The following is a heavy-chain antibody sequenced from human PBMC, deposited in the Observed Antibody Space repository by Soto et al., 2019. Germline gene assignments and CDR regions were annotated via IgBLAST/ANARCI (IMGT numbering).Heavy chain of an antibody. CDR1: GDTFTGYY. V-gene: IGHV1-2*04. D-gene: IGHD2-15*01. CDR2: INPNSGGT. J-gene: IGHJ4*02. CDR3: ARDHNCRGGSCYPEFAY. Sequence: ASVKVSCKASGDTFTGYYMHWVRQAPGQGLEWMGWINPNSGGTNYAQKFQGWVTTTRDTSISTAYMELSRLRSDDTAVYYCARDHNCRGGSCYPEFAYWGRGTLVTVSS.